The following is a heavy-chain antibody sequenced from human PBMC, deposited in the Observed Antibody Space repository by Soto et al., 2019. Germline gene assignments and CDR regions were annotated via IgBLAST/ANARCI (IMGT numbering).Heavy chain of an antibody. CDR2: ISGSGGST. V-gene: IGHV3-23*01. CDR1: GFTFSSYA. CDR3: ANAPFYYGDHKGGVNHWFDP. Sequence: GSLTPSCAASGFTFSSYAMSWVRQAPGKGLEWVSAISGSGGSTYYADSVKGRLTISRDNSKNTLYLQMNSLRAEDTAVYYCANAPFYYGDHKGGVNHWFDPWGQGTLVTVSS. D-gene: IGHD4-17*01. J-gene: IGHJ5*02.